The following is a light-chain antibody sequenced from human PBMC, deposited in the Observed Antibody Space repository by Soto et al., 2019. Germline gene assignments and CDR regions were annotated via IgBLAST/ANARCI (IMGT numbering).Light chain of an antibody. V-gene: IGLV2-8*01. CDR3: KSYAGSNTYV. Sequence: LTQPPSASGSPGQSLTISCTGTKSDIGVYDFVSWYQHHPGKAPRLIIYEVVQRPSGVPDRFSGSKSGNTASLTVSGLQAADEADYFCKSYAGSNTYVFGSGTKVTVL. CDR2: EVV. J-gene: IGLJ1*01. CDR1: KSDIGVYDF.